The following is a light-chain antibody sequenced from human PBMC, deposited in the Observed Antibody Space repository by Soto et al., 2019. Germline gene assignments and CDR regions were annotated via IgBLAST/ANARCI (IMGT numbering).Light chain of an antibody. J-gene: IGKJ1*01. CDR1: ESVSTN. V-gene: IGKV3-15*01. CDR2: GAS. CDR3: QQYGCSPRT. Sequence: EIEMTQSPATLSLAPGERVTITCRASESVSTNLAWYQQKAGQAPRLLIYGASTRATGIPARFSGSGSGTDFTLTISSLQSEDFAIYYCQQYGCSPRTFGLGTKVDIK.